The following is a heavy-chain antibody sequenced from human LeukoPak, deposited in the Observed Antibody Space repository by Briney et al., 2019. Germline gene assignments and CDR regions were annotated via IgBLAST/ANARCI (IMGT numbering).Heavy chain of an antibody. V-gene: IGHV4-39*01. CDR3: ARHGTYYDFWSGYLPTHFDY. CDR1: GGSISSISYY. D-gene: IGHD3-3*01. J-gene: IGHJ4*02. CDR2: IYYSGST. Sequence: SETLSLTCTVSGGSISSISYYWGWVRQPPGKGLAWIVSIYYSGSTYYNPYLKSRVTISVDTSKNQFSLKLSSVTGADTAVYYCARHGTYYDFWSGYLPTHFDYWGQGTLVTVSS.